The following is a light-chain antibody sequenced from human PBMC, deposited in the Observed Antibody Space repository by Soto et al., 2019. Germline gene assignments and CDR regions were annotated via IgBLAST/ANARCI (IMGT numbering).Light chain of an antibody. CDR2: VAS. V-gene: IGKV3-11*01. CDR1: QSVSSY. CDR3: QQRRR. J-gene: IGKJ3*01. Sequence: EIVLTQSPATLSLSPGERATLSCRASQSVSSYLAWYQQKPGQAPRLLIYVASNRATGIPARFSGSGSGTDFTLTISSLEPEDFAVYYCQQRRRLGPGTKVDIK.